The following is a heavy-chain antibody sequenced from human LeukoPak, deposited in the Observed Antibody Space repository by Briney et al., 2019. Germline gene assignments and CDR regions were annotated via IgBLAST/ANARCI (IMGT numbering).Heavy chain of an antibody. CDR1: GGTFSSCA. V-gene: IGHV1-69*13. Sequence: ASVKVSCKASGGTFSSCAISWVRQAPGQGLEWMGGIIPIFGTANYAQKFQGRVTITADESTSTAYMELSSLRSEDTAVYYCARDADLNGLLDYWGQGTLVTVSS. D-gene: IGHD5-12*01. CDR2: IIPIFGTA. CDR3: ARDADLNGLLDY. J-gene: IGHJ4*02.